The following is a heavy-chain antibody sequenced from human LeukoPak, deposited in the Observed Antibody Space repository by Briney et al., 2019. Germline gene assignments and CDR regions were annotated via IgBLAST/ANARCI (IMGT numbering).Heavy chain of an antibody. CDR2: VYLSGNT. V-gene: IGHV4-39*07. Sequence: SETLSLTCTVSGGSISSSPYSWGWIRQPPGKGLEWIGTVYLSGNTYYNPSLKSRVTISVDTSKNQFSLKLSSVTAADTAVYYCAREDCSSTSCYLDYWGQGTLVTVSS. J-gene: IGHJ4*02. CDR3: AREDCSSTSCYLDY. D-gene: IGHD2-2*01. CDR1: GGSISSSPYS.